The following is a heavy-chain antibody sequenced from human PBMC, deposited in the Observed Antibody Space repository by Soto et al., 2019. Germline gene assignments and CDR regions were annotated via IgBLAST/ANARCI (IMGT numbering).Heavy chain of an antibody. J-gene: IGHJ6*02. CDR1: GYTFTSYG. V-gene: IGHV1-18*01. Sequence: GASVKVSCKASGYTFTSYGISWVRQAPGQGLEWMGWISAYNGNTNYAQKLQGRVTMTTDTSTSTAYMELRSLRSDDTAVYYCARDNYDNYDYYYGMDVWGQGTTLTVSS. CDR3: ARDNYDNYDYYYGMDV. CDR2: ISAYNGNT. D-gene: IGHD3-9*01.